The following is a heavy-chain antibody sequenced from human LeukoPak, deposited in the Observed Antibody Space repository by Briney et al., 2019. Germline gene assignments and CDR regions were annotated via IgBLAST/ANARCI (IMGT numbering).Heavy chain of an antibody. V-gene: IGHV1-46*01. CDR3: ARDASTGYSSGWSFDY. CDR1: GYTFTSYY. Sequence: ASVKVSCKASGYTFTSYYMHWVRQAPGQGLEWMGIINPSGGSTSYAQKFQGRVTMTRDTSTSTVYMELSSLRSEDTAVYYCARDASTGYSSGWSFDYWGQGTLVTVSS. J-gene: IGHJ4*02. D-gene: IGHD6-19*01. CDR2: INPSGGST.